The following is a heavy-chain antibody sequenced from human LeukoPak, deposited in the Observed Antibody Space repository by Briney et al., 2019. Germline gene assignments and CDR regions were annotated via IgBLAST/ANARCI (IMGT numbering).Heavy chain of an antibody. V-gene: IGHV3-23*01. CDR2: ISGSGGST. CDR3: AKADRADFWSGYSFDAFDT. J-gene: IGHJ3*02. Sequence: PGGSLRLSCAASGFTFSSYAMSWVRQAPGKGLEWVSAISGSGGSTYYADSVKGRFTISRDNSKNTLYLQMNSLRAEDTAVYYCAKADRADFWSGYSFDAFDTWGQGTMVTVSS. D-gene: IGHD3-3*01. CDR1: GFTFSSYA.